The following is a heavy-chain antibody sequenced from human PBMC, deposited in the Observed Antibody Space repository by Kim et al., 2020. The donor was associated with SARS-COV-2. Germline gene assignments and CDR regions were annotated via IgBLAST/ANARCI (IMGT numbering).Heavy chain of an antibody. CDR1: GFTVSSNH. V-gene: IGHV3-66*01. CDR2: MYRGGIS. J-gene: IGHJ5*02. Sequence: GGSLRLSCAASGFTVSSNHMSWVRQAPGKGLECVSFMYRGGISFYAHSVKGRFSISRDNSKNTLHLQMNSLRAEDTDLYYCARVGDGGWFDPWGQGTLVT. D-gene: IGHD4-17*01. CDR3: ARVGDGGWFDP.